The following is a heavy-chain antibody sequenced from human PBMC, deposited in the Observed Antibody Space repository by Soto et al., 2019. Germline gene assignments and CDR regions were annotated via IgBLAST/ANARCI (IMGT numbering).Heavy chain of an antibody. Sequence: GGSLRLSXAASGFTFSSYAMSWVRQAPGKGLEWVSAISGSGGSTYYADSVKGRFTISRDNSKNTLYLQMNSLRAEDTAVYYCAKGPYRYCSGGSCYGFDPWGQGTLVTVSS. D-gene: IGHD2-15*01. CDR1: GFTFSSYA. CDR2: ISGSGGST. CDR3: AKGPYRYCSGGSCYGFDP. J-gene: IGHJ5*02. V-gene: IGHV3-23*01.